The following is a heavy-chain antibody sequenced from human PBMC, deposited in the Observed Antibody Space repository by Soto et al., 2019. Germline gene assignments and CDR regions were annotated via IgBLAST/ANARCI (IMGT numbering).Heavy chain of an antibody. CDR1: GGSFSSLV. V-gene: IGHV1-69*10. CDR2: INPMLGVA. J-gene: IGHJ5*02. CDR3: ARGPAQFDP. D-gene: IGHD2-2*01. Sequence: AAVKVSCKASGGSFSSLVISWLRQAPGQGPEWMGGINPMLGVANFAQKFQDRVTITADESTTTAYMELSSLRSEDTAVYYCARGPAQFDPWGQGTLVTVSS.